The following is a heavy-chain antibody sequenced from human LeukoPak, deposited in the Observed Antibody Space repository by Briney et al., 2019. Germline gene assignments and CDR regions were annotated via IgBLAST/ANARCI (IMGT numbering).Heavy chain of an antibody. CDR1: GFTFSSYA. CDR2: ISGSGGST. CDR3: AKVLEYTTLDSSGYYSGFDY. Sequence: GGSLRLSCAASGFTFSSYAMSWVRQAPGKGLEWVSAISGSGGSTYYADSVKGRFIISRDNSKNTLYLQMNSLRAEDTAVYYCAKVLEYTTLDSSGYYSGFDYWGQGTLVTVSS. D-gene: IGHD3-22*01. V-gene: IGHV3-23*01. J-gene: IGHJ4*02.